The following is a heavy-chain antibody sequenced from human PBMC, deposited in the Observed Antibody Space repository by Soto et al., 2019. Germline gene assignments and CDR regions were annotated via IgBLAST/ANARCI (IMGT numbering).Heavy chain of an antibody. CDR1: GGTFSSYS. Sequence: SVKVSCKASGGTFSSYSISWVRQAPGQGLEWMGGIIPFFDTPNYAQKFQGRVTITADASTTTAYMELSSLRSEDTAIYYCSRDLDYYDSSGYSSGPFDYWDQGSLVTVTS. CDR3: SRDLDYYDSSGYSSGPFDY. J-gene: IGHJ4*02. D-gene: IGHD3-22*01. V-gene: IGHV1-69*13. CDR2: IIPFFDTP.